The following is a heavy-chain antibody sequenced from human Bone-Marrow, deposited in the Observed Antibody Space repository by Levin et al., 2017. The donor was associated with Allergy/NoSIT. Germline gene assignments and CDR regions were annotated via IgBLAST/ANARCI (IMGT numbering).Heavy chain of an antibody. CDR3: ARVRIAARRGVRFDP. Sequence: ASETLSLTCAVSGGSISSSNWWSWVRQPPGKGLEWIGEIYHSGSTNYNPSLKSRVTISVDKSKNQFSLKLSSVTAADTAVYYCARVRIAARRGVRFDPWGQGTLVTVSS. CDR1: GGSISSSNW. J-gene: IGHJ5*02. CDR2: IYHSGST. V-gene: IGHV4-4*02. D-gene: IGHD6-6*01.